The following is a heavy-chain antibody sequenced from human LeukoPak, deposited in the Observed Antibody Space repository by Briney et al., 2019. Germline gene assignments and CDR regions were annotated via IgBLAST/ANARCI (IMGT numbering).Heavy chain of an antibody. CDR2: IVGSSDSYI. CDR1: GFTFSDFT. V-gene: IGHV3-21*01. CDR3: ARAVPGFDS. J-gene: IGHJ4*02. Sequence: PGGSLRLSCAGSGFTFSDFTINWVRQAPGKGLEWVSCIVGSSDSYIYYADSVRGRFTISRDNAKNSVYLQMDSLRAEDTALYYCARAVPGFDSWGQGTLVTVSS.